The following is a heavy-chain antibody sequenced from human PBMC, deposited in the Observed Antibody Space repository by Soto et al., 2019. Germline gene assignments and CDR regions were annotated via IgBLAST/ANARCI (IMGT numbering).Heavy chain of an antibody. V-gene: IGHV1-18*01. J-gene: IGHJ4*02. Sequence: ASVKVSCKASGYTFTSYGISWVRQAPGQGLEWMGWISPIYGNANYAQKFQGRVTMTADASTSTAYMELSSLRSEDTAVYYCARRAKRPYYDFWSGYFDYWGQGTLVTVSS. CDR3: ARRAKRPYYDFWSGYFDY. CDR2: ISPIYGNA. CDR1: GYTFTSYG. D-gene: IGHD3-3*01.